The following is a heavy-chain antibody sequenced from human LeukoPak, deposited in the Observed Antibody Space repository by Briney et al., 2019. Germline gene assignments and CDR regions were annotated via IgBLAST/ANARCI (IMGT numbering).Heavy chain of an antibody. CDR1: GFTFSSYA. J-gene: IGHJ5*02. CDR3: AKDRAYNWNYYALGHWFDP. V-gene: IGHV3-23*01. D-gene: IGHD1-7*01. Sequence: GGSLRLSCAASGFTFSSYAMSWVRQAPGKGLEWVSAISGSGGSTYYADSVKGRFTISRDNSKNTLYLQMNSLRAEDTAVYYCAKDRAYNWNYYALGHWFDPWGQGTLVTVSS. CDR2: ISGSGGST.